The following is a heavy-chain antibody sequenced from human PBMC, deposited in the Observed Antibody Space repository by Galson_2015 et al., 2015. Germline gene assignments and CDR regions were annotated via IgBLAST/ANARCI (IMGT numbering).Heavy chain of an antibody. J-gene: IGHJ3*02. D-gene: IGHD3-3*02. Sequence: SLRLSCAASGFTFSSYEMNWVRQAPGKGLEWVSYISSSGSTIYYADSVKGRFTISRDNAKNSLYLQMNSLRAEGTAVYYCAREFSDAFDIWGQGTMVTVSS. V-gene: IGHV3-48*03. CDR2: ISSSGSTI. CDR3: AREFSDAFDI. CDR1: GFTFSSYE.